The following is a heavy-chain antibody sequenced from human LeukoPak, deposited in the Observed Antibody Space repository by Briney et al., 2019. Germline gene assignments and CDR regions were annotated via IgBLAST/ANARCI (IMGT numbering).Heavy chain of an antibody. CDR3: ARDRPYCDFWSGPPDV. J-gene: IGHJ6*02. CDR1: GGSISSGGYY. V-gene: IGHV4-31*03. D-gene: IGHD3-3*01. CDR2: IYYSGST. Sequence: SQTLSLTCTVSGGSISSGGYYWSWIRQHPGKGLEWIGYIYYSGSTYYNPSLKSRVTISVDTSKNQFSLKLSSVTAADTAVYYCARDRPYCDFWSGPPDVWGQGTTVTVSS.